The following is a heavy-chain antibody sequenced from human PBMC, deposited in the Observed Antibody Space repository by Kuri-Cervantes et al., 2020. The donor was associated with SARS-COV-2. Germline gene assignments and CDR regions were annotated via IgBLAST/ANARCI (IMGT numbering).Heavy chain of an antibody. V-gene: IGHV6-1*01. CDR1: GDSVSSKSAA. J-gene: IGHJ6*02. CDR3: ARLVGGMEDD. CDR2: TYYRSKWST. D-gene: IGHD2-21*01. Sequence: SQTLSLTCAISGDSVSSKSAAWNWIRQSPSGGLEWLGRTYYRSKWSTDYALSVKSRIIINADASKNQFSLHLKSVTPEDTAVYYCARLVGGMEDDWSQGTTVTVSS.